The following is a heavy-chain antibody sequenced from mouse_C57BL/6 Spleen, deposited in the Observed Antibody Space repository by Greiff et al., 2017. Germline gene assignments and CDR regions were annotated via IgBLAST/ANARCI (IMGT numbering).Heavy chain of an antibody. Sequence: EVKLVESGGDLVKPGGSLKLSCAASGFTFSSYGMSWVRQTPDKRLEWVATISSGGSYTYYPDSVKGRFTISRDNAKNTLYLQMSSLKSEDTAMYYCARQAGMYYFDYWGQGTTLTVSS. V-gene: IGHV5-6*02. J-gene: IGHJ2*01. CDR1: GFTFSSYG. CDR3: ARQAGMYYFDY. D-gene: IGHD4-1*01. CDR2: ISSGGSYT.